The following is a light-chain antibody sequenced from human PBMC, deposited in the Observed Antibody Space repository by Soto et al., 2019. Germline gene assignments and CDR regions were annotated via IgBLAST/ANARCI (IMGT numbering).Light chain of an antibody. CDR1: SSDVGRYNF. Sequence: QSALTQPASVSGSPGQSITISCTGTSSDVGRYNFVSWYQHHPDKAPKLLIYEVTDRPPGTSNRFSGSKSGNTASLTISRLHADDEADYYCSSYTVTSTWVFGGGTKLTVL. CDR3: SSYTVTSTWV. J-gene: IGLJ3*02. CDR2: EVT. V-gene: IGLV2-14*01.